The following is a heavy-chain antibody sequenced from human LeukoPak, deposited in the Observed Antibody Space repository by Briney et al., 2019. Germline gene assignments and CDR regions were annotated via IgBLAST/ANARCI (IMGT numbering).Heavy chain of an antibody. CDR3: AREPYYDILTGSYYFDY. J-gene: IGHJ4*02. V-gene: IGHV1-18*01. CDR2: ISAYNGNT. Sequence: ASVKVSCKASGYTFTSYGISWVRQAPGQGLEWMGWISAYNGNTNYAQKLQGRVTMTTDTSTSTAYMELRSLRSDDTAVYYCAREPYYDILTGSYYFDYWGQGTLVSVSS. CDR1: GYTFTSYG. D-gene: IGHD3-9*01.